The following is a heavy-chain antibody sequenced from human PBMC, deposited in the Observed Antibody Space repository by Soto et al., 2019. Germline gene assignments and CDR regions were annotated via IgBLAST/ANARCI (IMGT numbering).Heavy chain of an antibody. CDR1: GGSISSGGYY. CDR2: IYYSGST. D-gene: IGHD6-19*01. V-gene: IGHV4-31*03. CDR3: ARSWPVANWFDP. Sequence: QVQLQESGPGLVRPSQTLSLTCTVSGGSISSGGYYWSWIRQHPGKGLEWIGYIYYSGSTYYNPSLKSRVTRSVDTSKNQFSLKLSSVTAADTAVYYCARSWPVANWFDPWGQGTLVTVYS. J-gene: IGHJ5*02.